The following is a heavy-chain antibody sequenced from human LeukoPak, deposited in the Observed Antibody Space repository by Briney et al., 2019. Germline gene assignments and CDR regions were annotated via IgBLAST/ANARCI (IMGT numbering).Heavy chain of an antibody. CDR1: GFSFSGYV. CDR3: AKEILVASAAIRGYFDD. Sequence: GGSLRLSCAATGFSFSGYVMSWVRQAPGKGLECVSAISGSGGGTYYADSVKGRFTISRDNSKNTLYLQMSSLRAEDTAVYYCAKEILVASAAIRGYFDDWGQGTLVTVSS. J-gene: IGHJ4*02. CDR2: ISGSGGGT. D-gene: IGHD2-2*01. V-gene: IGHV3-23*01.